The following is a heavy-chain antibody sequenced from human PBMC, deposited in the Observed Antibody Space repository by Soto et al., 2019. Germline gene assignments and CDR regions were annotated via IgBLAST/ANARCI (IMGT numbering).Heavy chain of an antibody. V-gene: IGHV1-8*01. CDR1: GYTFTSYD. Sequence: GASVKVSCKASGYTFTSYDINWVRQATGQGLEWMGWMNPNSGNTGYAQKFQGRVTMTRNTSISTAYMELSSLRSEDTAVYYCARDRRPGIAARRRGFDPWGQGTLVTVSS. J-gene: IGHJ5*02. CDR3: ARDRRPGIAARRRGFDP. D-gene: IGHD6-6*01. CDR2: MNPNSGNT.